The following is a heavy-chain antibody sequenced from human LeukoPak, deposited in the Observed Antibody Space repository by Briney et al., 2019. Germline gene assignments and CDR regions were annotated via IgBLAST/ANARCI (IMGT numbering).Heavy chain of an antibody. D-gene: IGHD3-22*01. CDR1: GDSVSSNSAA. CDR2: TYYRSKWYN. Sequence: SQTLSLTCAISGDSVSSNSAAWNWIRQSPSRGLEWLGRTYYRSKWYNDYAVSVKSRITINPDTSKNQFSLKLSSVTAADTALYYCARDYYDSSAYYYFPYWGQGTLVAVSS. CDR3: ARDYYDSSAYYYFPY. J-gene: IGHJ4*02. V-gene: IGHV6-1*01.